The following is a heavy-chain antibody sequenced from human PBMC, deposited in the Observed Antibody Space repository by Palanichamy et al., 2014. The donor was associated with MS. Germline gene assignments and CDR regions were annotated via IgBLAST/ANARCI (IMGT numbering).Heavy chain of an antibody. CDR3: ARQLYSGSYSVY. Sequence: EVQLVQSGTEVKKPGESLKISCKGSGYSFANSWIAWVRQMPGKGLEWMGIIYPGDSDTRYNPSFQGHVTISADKSITTAYLQWTSLRASDTAMYYCARQLYSGSYSVYWGQGTLVTVSS. CDR1: GYSFANSW. CDR2: IYPGDSDT. V-gene: IGHV5-51*01. D-gene: IGHD1-26*01. J-gene: IGHJ4*02.